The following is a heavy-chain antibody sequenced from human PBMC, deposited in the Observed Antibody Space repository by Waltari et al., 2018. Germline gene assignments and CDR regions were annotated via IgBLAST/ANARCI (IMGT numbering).Heavy chain of an antibody. CDR3: AKICSAYDL. CDR2: MNPNNGSR. D-gene: IGHD5-12*01. CDR1: GYTFIDSY. V-gene: IGHV1-2*02. Sequence: QVQLVQSGAEVKEPGASVTVSCKASGYTFIDSYIHWVRQAPGQGLEWMGWMNPNNGSRKYAEKCQGRVTMTRDTPITTAYMELRSVRSDDTAVYYCAKICSAYDLWGQGTLVTVSS. J-gene: IGHJ4*02.